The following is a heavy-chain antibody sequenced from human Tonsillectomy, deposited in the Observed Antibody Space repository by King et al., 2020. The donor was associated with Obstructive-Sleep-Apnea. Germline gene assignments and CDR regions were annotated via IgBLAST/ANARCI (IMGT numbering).Heavy chain of an antibody. J-gene: IGHJ3*01. CDR3: ARGGSYCNGRSCYVADAFDF. V-gene: IGHV5-51*01. CDR1: GYSFSSFW. Sequence: VQLVESGAEVKEPGESLRISCKTSGYSFSSFWIGWVRQMPGRVLEWMGIIYPGDSDTRYSPSFHGQVTISADKSISTAFLQWRGLKASDSAMYYCARGGSYCNGRSCYVADAFDFRGHGKRVTVSS. D-gene: IGHD2/OR15-2a*01. CDR2: IYPGDSDT.